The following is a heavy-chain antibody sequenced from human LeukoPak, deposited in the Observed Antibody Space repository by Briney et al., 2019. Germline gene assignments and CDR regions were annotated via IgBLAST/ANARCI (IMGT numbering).Heavy chain of an antibody. CDR2: IIPIFGTA. D-gene: IGHD6-13*01. CDR1: GGTFSSYA. CDR3: ARDLYRAAGTGQLRY. V-gene: IGHV1-69*13. J-gene: IGHJ4*02. Sequence: SVKVSCKASGGTFSSYAISWVRQAPGQGLEWMGGIIPIFGTANYAQKFQGRVTITADESTSTAYMELSSLRSEDTAVYYCARDLYRAAGTGQLRYWGQGTLVTVSS.